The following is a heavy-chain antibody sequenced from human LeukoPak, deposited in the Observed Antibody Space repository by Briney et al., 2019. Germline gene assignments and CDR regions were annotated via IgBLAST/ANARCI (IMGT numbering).Heavy chain of an antibody. CDR1: GGTFSSYA. Sequence: SVKVSCKASGGTFSSYAISWVRQAPGQGLEWMGGIIPIFGTANYAQKFQGSVTITTDESTSTAYMELSSLRSEDTAVYYCARGNHSNYYYYYYYYMDVWGKGTTVTVSS. CDR2: IIPIFGTA. D-gene: IGHD4-11*01. J-gene: IGHJ6*03. CDR3: ARGNHSNYYYYYYYYMDV. V-gene: IGHV1-69*05.